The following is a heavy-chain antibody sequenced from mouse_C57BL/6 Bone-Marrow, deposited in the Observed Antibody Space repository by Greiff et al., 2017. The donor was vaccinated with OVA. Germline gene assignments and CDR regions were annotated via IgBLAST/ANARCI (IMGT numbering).Heavy chain of an antibody. CDR3: ARGAYYSFDY. CDR1: GSPFTTFP. Sequence: VQLQESGAELVKPGASVKMSCKASGSPFTTFPIEWMTQNHGKSLGWIGNFHPYNDDTTYNEKFKGKAPLTVEKSSSTVYLELSRLTSDDSAVYYCARGAYYSFDYWGQGTTLTVSA. CDR2: FHPYNDDT. J-gene: IGHJ2*01. V-gene: IGHV1-47*01. D-gene: IGHD2-12*01.